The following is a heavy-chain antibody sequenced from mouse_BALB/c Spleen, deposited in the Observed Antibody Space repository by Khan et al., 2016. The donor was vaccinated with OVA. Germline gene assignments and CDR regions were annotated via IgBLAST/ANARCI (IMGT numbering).Heavy chain of an antibody. Sequence: QVQLQQPGAELARPGASVKMSCKASGYTFTSYTIHWIKQRPGQGLEWIGYINPSSGYTNYNQKFKDKATLTADKSSTTAYMQLSSLTSDDSAVYYCARDGAYYRNDGWVAYWGQGTLVTVSA. V-gene: IGHV1-4*01. CDR3: ARDGAYYRNDGWVAY. CDR2: INPSSGYT. J-gene: IGHJ3*01. D-gene: IGHD2-14*01. CDR1: GYTFTSYT.